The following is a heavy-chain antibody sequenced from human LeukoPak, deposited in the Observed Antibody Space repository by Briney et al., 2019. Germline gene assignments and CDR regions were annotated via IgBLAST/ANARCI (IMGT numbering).Heavy chain of an antibody. CDR3: ARVVNPYYYYYYMDV. Sequence: SETLSLTCTVSGGSISSHHWSWIRQPPGKGLEWIGYIYYSESTNLNPSLKRRVTISVDTSKTQFSLTVSSVTAADTAVYYCARVVNPYYYYYYMDVWGKGTTVTVSS. V-gene: IGHV4-59*11. J-gene: IGHJ6*03. CDR1: GGSISSHH. CDR2: IYYSEST.